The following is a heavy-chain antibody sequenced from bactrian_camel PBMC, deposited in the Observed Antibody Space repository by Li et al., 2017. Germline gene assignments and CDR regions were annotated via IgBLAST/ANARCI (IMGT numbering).Heavy chain of an antibody. CDR3: LTWYAPY. V-gene: IGHV3S42*01. CDR2: IGRVAGRV. Sequence: VQLVESGGGSVQAGGSLRLSCVASGYTGSTYCMGWFRQAPGKEREGVAAIGRVAGRVSYATFAKGRFSISRDNSKSTLTLQMTRLKPEDTALYSCLTWYAPYWGQGTQVTVS. CDR1: GYTGSTYC. J-gene: IGHJ4*01. D-gene: IGHD6*01.